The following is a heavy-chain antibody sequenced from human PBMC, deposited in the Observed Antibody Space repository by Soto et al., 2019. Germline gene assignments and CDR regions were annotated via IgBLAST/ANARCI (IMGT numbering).Heavy chain of an antibody. J-gene: IGHJ5*02. D-gene: IGHD2-2*01. CDR1: GGSISSGGYS. Sequence: SETLSLTCAVSGGSISSGGYSWSWIRQPPGEGLEWIGYIYHSGSTYYNPSLKSRVAISVDRSKNQFSLKLSSVTAADTAVYYCARVPDRWGQGTLVTVSS. CDR2: IYHSGST. CDR3: ARVPDR. V-gene: IGHV4-30-2*01.